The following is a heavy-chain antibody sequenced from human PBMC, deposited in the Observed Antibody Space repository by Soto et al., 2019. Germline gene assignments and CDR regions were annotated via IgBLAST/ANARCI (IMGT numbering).Heavy chain of an antibody. CDR2: IDHSGST. J-gene: IGHJ4*02. CDR1: GGSIRSFY. Sequence: SETLSLTCTVSGGSIRSFYLSWIRQTPPKGLEWIGYIDHSGSTNYNPSLKSRVTISVDTSKNQFSLKLSSVTAADTAVYYCARYLANFDYWGQGTLVTVSS. V-gene: IGHV4-59*12. D-gene: IGHD3-16*01. CDR3: ARYLANFDY.